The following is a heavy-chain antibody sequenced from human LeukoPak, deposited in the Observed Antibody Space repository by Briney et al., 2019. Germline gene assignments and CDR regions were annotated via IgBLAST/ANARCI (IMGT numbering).Heavy chain of an antibody. CDR1: GYTFTSYY. CDR3: ARDRPPDTAMGFVDY. J-gene: IGHJ4*02. V-gene: IGHV1-46*01. D-gene: IGHD5-18*01. Sequence: ASVKVSCKASGYTFTSYYMHWVRQAPGQGLEWMGIINPSGGSTSYAQKFQGRVTMTRDTSTSTVYMELSSLRSEDTAVYYCARDRPPDTAMGFVDYWGQGTLVTVSS. CDR2: INPSGGST.